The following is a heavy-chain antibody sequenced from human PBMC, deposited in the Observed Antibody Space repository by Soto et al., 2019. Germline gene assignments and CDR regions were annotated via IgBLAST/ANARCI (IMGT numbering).Heavy chain of an antibody. J-gene: IGHJ4*02. Sequence: SETLSLTCAVSGGSISSGGYSWSWIRQPPGKGLEWVGYIYHSGSTHYNPSLKSRVTISVDRSKTQFSLKLSSGTAADTAVYYCAREGSGYLDYWGQGTLVTVSS. CDR1: GGSISSGGYS. D-gene: IGHD2-15*01. V-gene: IGHV4-30-2*01. CDR3: AREGSGYLDY. CDR2: IYHSGST.